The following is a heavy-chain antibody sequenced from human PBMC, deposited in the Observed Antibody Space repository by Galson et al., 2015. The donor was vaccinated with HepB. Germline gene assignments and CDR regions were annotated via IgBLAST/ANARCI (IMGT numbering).Heavy chain of an antibody. J-gene: IGHJ4*02. CDR1: GYTFTSYA. V-gene: IGHV1-3*01. CDR3: ARDMIVGYCSGGSCYSSWYFDY. Sequence: SVKVSCKASGYTFTSYAMHWVRQAPGQRLEWMGWINAGNGNTKYSQKFQGRDTITRDTSASTAYMELSSLRSEDTAVYYCARDMIVGYCSGGSCYSSWYFDYWGQGTLVTVSS. CDR2: INAGNGNT. D-gene: IGHD2-15*01.